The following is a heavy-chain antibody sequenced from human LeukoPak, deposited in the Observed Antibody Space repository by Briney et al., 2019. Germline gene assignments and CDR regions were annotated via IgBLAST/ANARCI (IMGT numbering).Heavy chain of an antibody. J-gene: IGHJ4*02. Sequence: GGSLRLSCAASGFTFSSYSMNWVRQAPGKGLEWVSFISSSSRYIYYADSVKGRSTISRDNAKNSLYLQMNSLRVEDTAVYYCARDNGWGRYYFDSWGQGTLATVSS. D-gene: IGHD6-19*01. CDR3: ARDNGWGRYYFDS. CDR2: ISSSSRYI. CDR1: GFTFSSYS. V-gene: IGHV3-21*01.